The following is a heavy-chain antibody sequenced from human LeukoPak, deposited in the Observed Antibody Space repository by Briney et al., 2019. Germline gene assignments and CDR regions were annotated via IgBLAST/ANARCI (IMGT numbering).Heavy chain of an antibody. CDR2: ISYAVSNK. V-gene: IGHV3-30*03. CDR3: ARSVIDGYIPAADY. D-gene: IGHD5-24*01. J-gene: IGHJ4*02. Sequence: PGRSLRLSCAASGFTFSCYGIHWVRQSPGKGLEWVAVISYAVSNKYYADSVKGRFTISRDNSKNTLYLQMNSLRAEHTAVYYYARSVIDGYIPAADYWGQGTLVTVSS. CDR1: GFTFSCYG.